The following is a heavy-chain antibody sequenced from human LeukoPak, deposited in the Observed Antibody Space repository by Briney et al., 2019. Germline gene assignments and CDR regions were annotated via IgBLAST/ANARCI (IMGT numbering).Heavy chain of an antibody. CDR3: ARAFRGIFGVFEAFDI. V-gene: IGHV4-61*02. J-gene: IGHJ3*02. D-gene: IGHD3-3*01. CDR1: GGSISSGSYY. CDR2: IYSSGST. Sequence: SETLSLTCTVSGGSISSGSYYWSWLRQPAGKGLEWIGRIYSSGSTNYNPSLKSRVTISLDTSKNQFSLKLSSVTAADTAVYYCARAFRGIFGVFEAFDIWGQGTMVTVSS.